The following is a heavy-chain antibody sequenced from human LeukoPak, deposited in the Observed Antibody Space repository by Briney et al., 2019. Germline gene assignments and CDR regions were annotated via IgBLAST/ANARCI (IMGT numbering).Heavy chain of an antibody. V-gene: IGHV3-74*03. Sequence: GGSLRLSCAASGFSFSSYWMHWVRQAPGKGLVWVARISPDGSSALSADSVRGRFTISRDNADNTLYLQLNSLRAEDTAVFYCARVSFCPRCHFDYWGQGTLVTVSS. CDR2: ISPDGSSA. CDR3: ARVSFCPRCHFDY. CDR1: GFSFSSYW. J-gene: IGHJ4*02. D-gene: IGHD2/OR15-2a*01.